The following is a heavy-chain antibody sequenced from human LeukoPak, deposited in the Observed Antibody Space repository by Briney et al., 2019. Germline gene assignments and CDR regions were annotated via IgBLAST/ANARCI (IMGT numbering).Heavy chain of an antibody. V-gene: IGHV3-11*06. CDR2: ISSSSSYT. J-gene: IGHJ5*02. CDR1: GFTFSDYY. Sequence: GGSLRLSCAASGFTFSDYYMSWIRQAPGKGLEWVSYISSSSSYTNYADSVKGRFTISRDNAKNSLYLQMNSLRAEDTAVYYCARCIAAAGNKLSFGEFDPWGQGTLVTVSP. D-gene: IGHD6-13*01. CDR3: ARCIAAAGNKLSFGEFDP.